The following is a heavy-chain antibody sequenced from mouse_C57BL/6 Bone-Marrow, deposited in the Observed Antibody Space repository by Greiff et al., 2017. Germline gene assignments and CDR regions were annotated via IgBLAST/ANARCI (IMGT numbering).Heavy chain of an antibody. V-gene: IGHV1-54*01. Sequence: VQLQQSGAELVRPGTSVKVSCKASGYAFTNYLIEWVKQRPGQGLEWIGVINPGSGGTNYNEKFKGKATLTADKSSSTAYMKLSSLTSEDSAIYFCATYGYDGYFDVWGTGTTVTVSS. J-gene: IGHJ1*03. CDR2: INPGSGGT. CDR3: ATYGYDGYFDV. D-gene: IGHD2-2*01. CDR1: GYAFTNYL.